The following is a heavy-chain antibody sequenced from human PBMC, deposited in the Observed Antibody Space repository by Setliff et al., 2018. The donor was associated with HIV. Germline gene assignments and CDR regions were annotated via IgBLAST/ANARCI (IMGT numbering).Heavy chain of an antibody. J-gene: IGHJ6*02. D-gene: IGHD3-3*02. Sequence: GGSLRLSCAASGFTFTSYWMIWVRQAPGKGLEWVANINQDGSEKNYVDSVKGRVTISRDNAKNSLYLQMDSLRVEDTTVYYCTRKLAPGHGMDVWGQGTTVTVSS. V-gene: IGHV3-7*01. CDR1: GFTFTSYW. CDR3: TRKLAPGHGMDV. CDR2: INQDGSEK.